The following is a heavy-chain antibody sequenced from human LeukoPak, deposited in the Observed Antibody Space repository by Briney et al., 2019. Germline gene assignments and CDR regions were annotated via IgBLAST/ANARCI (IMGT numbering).Heavy chain of an antibody. D-gene: IGHD6-6*01. CDR1: GYTFTSYA. J-gene: IGHJ4*02. V-gene: IGHV1-3*01. CDR2: INAGNGNT. Sequence: ASVKVSCKASGYTFTSYAMHWVRQAPGQRLEWMGWINAGNGNTKYSQKFQGRVTMTRDTSISTAYMELSRLRSDDTAVYYCARDLAYSSSSDPGYWGQGTLVTVSS. CDR3: ARDLAYSSSSDPGY.